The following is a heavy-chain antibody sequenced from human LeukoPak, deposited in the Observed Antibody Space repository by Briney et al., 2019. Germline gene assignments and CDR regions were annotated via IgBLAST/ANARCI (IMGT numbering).Heavy chain of an antibody. J-gene: IGHJ3*02. D-gene: IGHD3-22*01. Sequence: SETLSLTCTVSGGSISSGDYYWSWIRQPPGKGLEWIGYIYYSGSTYYNPSLKSRVTISVDTSKNQFSLKLSSVTAADTAVYYCARDRKYYDSSGYRNDAFDIWGQGTMVTVSS. V-gene: IGHV4-30-4*01. CDR2: IYYSGST. CDR3: ARDRKYYDSSGYRNDAFDI. CDR1: GGSISSGDYY.